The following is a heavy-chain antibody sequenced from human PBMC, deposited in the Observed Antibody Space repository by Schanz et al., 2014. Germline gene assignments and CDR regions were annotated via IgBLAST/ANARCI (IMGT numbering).Heavy chain of an antibody. CDR2: ISSSGTTI. CDR3: ARGTDWNLHY. J-gene: IGHJ4*02. CDR1: GFTFSTYA. D-gene: IGHD1-1*01. Sequence: EVQLLDSGGGLVQPGGSLRLSCAASGFTFSTYAMSWVRQAPGKGLEWVSYISSSGTTIYYADSVKGRFTISRDNAKNSLFLQMNSLRVEDTAVYYCARGTDWNLHYWGQGALVTVSS. V-gene: IGHV3-48*01.